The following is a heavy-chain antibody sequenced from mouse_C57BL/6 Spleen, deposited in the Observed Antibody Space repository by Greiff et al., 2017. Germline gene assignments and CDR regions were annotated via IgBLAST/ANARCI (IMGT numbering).Heavy chain of an antibody. Sequence: QVVESGGGLVKPGGSLKLSCAASGFTFSDYGMHWVRQAPEKGLEWVAYISSGSSTIYYADTVKGRFTISRDNAKNTLFLQMTSLRSEDTAMYYCARSSYSAWFAYWGQGTLVTVSA. CDR2: ISSGSSTI. V-gene: IGHV5-17*01. CDR1: GFTFSDYG. CDR3: ARSSYSAWFAY. D-gene: IGHD1-1*01. J-gene: IGHJ3*01.